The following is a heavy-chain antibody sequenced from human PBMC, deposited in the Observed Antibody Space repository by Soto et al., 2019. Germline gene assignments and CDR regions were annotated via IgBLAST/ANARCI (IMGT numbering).Heavy chain of an antibody. V-gene: IGHV4-59*01. CDR1: GGSISSYY. CDR2: IYYSGST. J-gene: IGHJ6*03. Sequence: QVQLQESGPGLVKPSETLSLTCTVSGGSISSYYWSWIRQPPGKGLEWIGYIYYSGSTNYNPSLKSRVTISVDTSKNQFSLKLSSVTAADTAVYYCAKTPYYMDVWGKGTTVTVSS. CDR3: AKTPYYMDV.